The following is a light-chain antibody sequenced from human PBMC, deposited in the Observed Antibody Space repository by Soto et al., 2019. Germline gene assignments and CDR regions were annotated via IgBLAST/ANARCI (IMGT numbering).Light chain of an antibody. CDR3: QQRHMWPIT. V-gene: IGKV3-11*01. CDR2: DAY. J-gene: IGKJ5*01. Sequence: EIVMTQSPVTLSLSPGERATLSCRASQSFRGLLAWYQQKPDQVPRLLIYDAYNRATGIPPRFSGSGSGTDFTLTISSLEPEDSAVYYCQQRHMWPITFGQGTRLEI. CDR1: QSFRGL.